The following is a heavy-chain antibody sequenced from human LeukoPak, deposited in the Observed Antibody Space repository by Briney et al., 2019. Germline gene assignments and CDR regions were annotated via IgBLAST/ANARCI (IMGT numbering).Heavy chain of an antibody. CDR2: ISTGSSTI. J-gene: IGHJ6*04. CDR3: ARDRGATSKGDV. Sequence: GGSLRLSCAASGFTFNSYSMNWVRQAPGKGLEWVSYISTGSSTIYYADSVKGRFTISRDNAKNSLYLQMNSLRAEDTAVYYCARDRGATSKGDVWGKGTTVTVSS. V-gene: IGHV3-48*01. CDR1: GFTFNSYS. D-gene: IGHD1-26*01.